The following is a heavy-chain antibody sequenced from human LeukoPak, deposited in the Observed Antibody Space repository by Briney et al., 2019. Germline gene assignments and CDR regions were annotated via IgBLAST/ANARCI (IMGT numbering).Heavy chain of an antibody. Sequence: ETLSLTCAVSSYSISSNNWWGWIRQPPGKGLEWIGRIYTNGSTNYNPSLKSRVTMSVDTSKNQFSLELISVTAADTAVYYCARAYSSSWYYFDYWGQGTLVTVSS. D-gene: IGHD6-13*01. V-gene: IGHV4-28*03. CDR2: IYTNGST. CDR3: ARAYSSSWYYFDY. J-gene: IGHJ4*02. CDR1: SYSISSNNW.